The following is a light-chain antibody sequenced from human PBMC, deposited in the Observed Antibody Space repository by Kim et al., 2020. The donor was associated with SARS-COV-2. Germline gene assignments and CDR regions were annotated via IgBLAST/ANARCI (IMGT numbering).Light chain of an antibody. CDR1: QSVSIS. CDR2: DAS. Sequence: EIVLTQSPVTLSLSPGERATLSCRASQSVSISLAWYQQKPGQAPRILIYDASTRATGIPARFSGSGSGTDFTLTISTLEPEDFAFYYCQQRSDWPRTFGQGTKVDIK. CDR3: QQRSDWPRT. J-gene: IGKJ1*01. V-gene: IGKV3-11*01.